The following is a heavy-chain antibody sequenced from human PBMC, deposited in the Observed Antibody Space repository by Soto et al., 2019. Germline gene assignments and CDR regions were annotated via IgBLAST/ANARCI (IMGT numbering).Heavy chain of an antibody. CDR2: INDDGDST. Sequence: EVQLLESGGGVVQPGGSLRLSCAASGFSFNDYAMTWVRQAPGKGLEWVSAINDDGDSTYYADSVKGRFTISRDNSKNTVFLEMNSLRAEDTAAYHCARGGVMRAVNDALDIWGQGTMVTVSS. J-gene: IGHJ3*02. CDR3: ARGGVMRAVNDALDI. CDR1: GFSFNDYA. D-gene: IGHD3-22*01. V-gene: IGHV3-23*01.